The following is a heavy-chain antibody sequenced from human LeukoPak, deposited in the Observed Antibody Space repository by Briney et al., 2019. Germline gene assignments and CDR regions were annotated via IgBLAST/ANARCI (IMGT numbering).Heavy chain of an antibody. D-gene: IGHD3-9*01. CDR3: ARENDILTGGYFDY. J-gene: IGHJ4*02. CDR1: GYTFTGYY. V-gene: IGHV1-2*04. CDR2: INPNSGGP. Sequence: ASVKVSCKASGYTFTGYYMHWVRQAPGQGLEWMGWINPNSGGPNYAQKFQGWVTMTRDTSISTAYMELSRLRSDDTAVYYCARENDILTGGYFDYWGQGTLVTVSS.